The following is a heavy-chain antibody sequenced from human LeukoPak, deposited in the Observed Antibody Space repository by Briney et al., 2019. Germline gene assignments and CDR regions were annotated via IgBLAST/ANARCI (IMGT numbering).Heavy chain of an antibody. CDR1: GYSFTSYW. J-gene: IGHJ6*03. CDR3: ARQKFGSGYSYGFALSYYYYYMDV. D-gene: IGHD5-18*01. CDR2: IYPGDSDT. V-gene: IGHV5-51*01. Sequence: GESLKISCKGSGYSFTSYWIGWVRQMPGKGLEWMGIIYPGDSDTRYSPSFQGPVTISPDKSLSTAYLQWSSLKASDTAMYYCARQKFGSGYSYGFALSYYYYYMDVWGKGTTVTVSS.